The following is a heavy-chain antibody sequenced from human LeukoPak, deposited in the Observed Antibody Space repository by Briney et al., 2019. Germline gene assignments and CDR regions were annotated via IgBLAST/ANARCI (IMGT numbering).Heavy chain of an antibody. CDR1: GYTFTSYD. CDR3: ARGMGDFWSGYYTLFDY. J-gene: IGHJ4*02. Sequence: ASVKVSCKASGYTFTSYDINWVRQATGQGLEWMGWMNPNSGNTGYAQKFQGRVTITRNTSISTAYMELSSLRSEDTAVYYCARGMGDFWSGYYTLFDYWGQGTLVTVSS. D-gene: IGHD3-3*01. V-gene: IGHV1-8*03. CDR2: MNPNSGNT.